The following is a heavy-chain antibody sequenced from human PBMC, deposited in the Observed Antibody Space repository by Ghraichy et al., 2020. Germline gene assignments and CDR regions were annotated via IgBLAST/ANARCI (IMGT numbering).Heavy chain of an antibody. V-gene: IGHV4-39*01. Sequence: SETLSLTCTVSGGSIITNTYYWGWIRQPPEKGLEWIGNSYYSGITYYNPSLKSRVTISVDTSKNQFSLRLTSVTAADTAVYYCARVVPTAVGWFDPWGQGTPVTVSS. CDR1: GGSIITNTYY. CDR3: ARVVPTAVGWFDP. CDR2: SYYSGIT. D-gene: IGHD2-2*01. J-gene: IGHJ5*02.